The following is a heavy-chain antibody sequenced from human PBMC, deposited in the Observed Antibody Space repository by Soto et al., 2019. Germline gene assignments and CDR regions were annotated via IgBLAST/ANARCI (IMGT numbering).Heavy chain of an antibody. J-gene: IGHJ3*02. D-gene: IGHD5-12*01. V-gene: IGHV4-38-2*02. Sequence: SETLSLTCGVSDYSISSGYYWAWIRQPPGKGLEWLGSIYHSGSTYQNPSLSSRVTISVDTSRNKFSLRLSSVTAADTAVYYCARDRDGYNYAFDIWGQGTGVTVSS. CDR2: IYHSGST. CDR1: DYSISSGYY. CDR3: ARDRDGYNYAFDI.